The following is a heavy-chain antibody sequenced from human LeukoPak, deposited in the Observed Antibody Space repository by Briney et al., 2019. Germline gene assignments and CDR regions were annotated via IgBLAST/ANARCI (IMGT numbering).Heavy chain of an antibody. CDR1: GGTLSNYA. D-gene: IGHD2-2*01. Sequence: SVTVSCKASGGTLSNYAISWVRQAPGQGLEWMGGIIPIFGTTNYAQKFQGRVTITADESTRTAYMELSSLRSEDTAVYYCARDTRHRYCSSTSCYRGWLDPWGQGTLVTVSS. V-gene: IGHV1-69*01. J-gene: IGHJ5*02. CDR2: IIPIFGTT. CDR3: ARDTRHRYCSSTSCYRGWLDP.